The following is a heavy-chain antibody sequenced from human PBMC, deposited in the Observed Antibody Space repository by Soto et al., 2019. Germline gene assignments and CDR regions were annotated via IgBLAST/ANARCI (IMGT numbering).Heavy chain of an antibody. Sequence: ASVNPSCKASGYTFTSYDINWVRQATGQGLEWMGWMNPNSGNTGYAQKLQGRVTMTRNTSISTAYMELSSLRSEDTAVYYCATLAMPTIDQGIWGEGTLVT. CDR3: ATLAMPTIDQGI. CDR1: GYTFTSYD. J-gene: IGHJ1*01. CDR2: MNPNSGNT. V-gene: IGHV1-8*01. D-gene: IGHD1-1*01.